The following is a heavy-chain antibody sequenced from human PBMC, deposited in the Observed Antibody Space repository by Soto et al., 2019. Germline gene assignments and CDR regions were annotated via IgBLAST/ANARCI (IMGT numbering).Heavy chain of an antibody. Sequence: PSETLSLTCTVSGGSISSSSYYWGWIRQPPGKGLEWIGSIYYSGSTYYNPSLKSRVTISVDTSKNQFSLKLSSVTAADTAVYYCARFGRVQERNDYGGNSRKAFDIWGQGTMVTLSS. CDR3: ARFGRVQERNDYGGNSRKAFDI. J-gene: IGHJ3*02. V-gene: IGHV4-39*01. CDR2: IYYSGST. D-gene: IGHD2-21*02. CDR1: GGSISSSSYY.